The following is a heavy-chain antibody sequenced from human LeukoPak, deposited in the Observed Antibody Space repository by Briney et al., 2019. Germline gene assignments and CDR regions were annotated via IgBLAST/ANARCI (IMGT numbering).Heavy chain of an antibody. V-gene: IGHV4-39*07. D-gene: IGHD6-6*01. CDR1: GGSISSSSYY. J-gene: IGHJ4*02. CDR2: IYYSGST. CDR3: ARVGFEGQLVDFDY. Sequence: PSETLSLTCTVSGGSISSSSYYWGWLRQPPGKGLEWIGSIYYSGSTYYNPSLKSRVTISVDTCKNQFSLKLSSVTAADTAVYYCARVGFEGQLVDFDYWGQGTLVTVSS.